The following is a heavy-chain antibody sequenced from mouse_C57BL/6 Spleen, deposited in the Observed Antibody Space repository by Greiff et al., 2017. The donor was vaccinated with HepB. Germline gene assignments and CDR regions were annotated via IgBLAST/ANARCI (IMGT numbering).Heavy chain of an antibody. Sequence: QVQLQQPGTELVKPGASVKLSCKASGYTFTSYWMHWVKQRPGQGLEWIGNINPSNGGTNYNEKFKSKATLTVDKSSSTSYMQLSSLTSEDSAVYYCARKECGGFSPAWFAYWGQGTLVTVSA. J-gene: IGHJ3*01. CDR3: ARKECGGFSPAWFAY. D-gene: IGHD1-1*02. V-gene: IGHV1-53*01. CDR2: INPSNGGT. CDR1: GYTFTSYW.